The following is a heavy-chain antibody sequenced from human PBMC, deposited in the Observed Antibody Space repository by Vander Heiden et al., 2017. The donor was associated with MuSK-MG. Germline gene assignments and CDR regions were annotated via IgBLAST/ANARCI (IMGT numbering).Heavy chain of an antibody. CDR3: AAEFPNYYDSSGYYLGGGY. CDR1: GFTFTSSA. D-gene: IGHD3-22*01. J-gene: IGHJ4*02. V-gene: IGHV1-58*01. Sequence: QMQLVQSGPEVKKPRTSVKVSCKASGFTFTSSAVQWVRQARGQRLEWIGWIVVGSGNTNYAQKFQERVTITRDMSTSTAYMELSSLRSEDTAVYYCAAEFPNYYDSSGYYLGGGYWGQGTLVTVSS. CDR2: IVVGSGNT.